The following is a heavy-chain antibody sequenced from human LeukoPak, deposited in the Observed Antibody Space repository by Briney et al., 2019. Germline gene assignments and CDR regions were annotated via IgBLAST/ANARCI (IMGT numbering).Heavy chain of an antibody. V-gene: IGHV1-46*01. D-gene: IGHD1-26*01. CDR2: INPTGGST. Sequence: ASVKVSCTASGYTFTSYYMHWVRQAPGQGLEWMGLINPTGGSTGYAQKFQGRVTMTRDMSTSTDYMELSSLRSEGTAIYYCARDNSVGDNAWWFDPWGQGTLVTVSS. CDR1: GYTFTSYY. CDR3: ARDNSVGDNAWWFDP. J-gene: IGHJ5*02.